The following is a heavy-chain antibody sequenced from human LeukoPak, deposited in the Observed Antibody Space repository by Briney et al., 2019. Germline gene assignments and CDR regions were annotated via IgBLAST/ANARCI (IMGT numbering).Heavy chain of an antibody. V-gene: IGHV4-39*01. Sequence: SQTLSLTCTVSGGSISSSSYYWGWIRQPPGKGLEWIGSIYYSGSTYYNPSLKSRVTISVDTSKNQFSLKLSSVTAADTAVYYCARPRHYYDSSGYFKYYFDYWGQGTLVTVSS. CDR3: ARPRHYYDSSGYFKYYFDY. J-gene: IGHJ4*02. CDR1: GGSISSSSYY. CDR2: IYYSGST. D-gene: IGHD3-22*01.